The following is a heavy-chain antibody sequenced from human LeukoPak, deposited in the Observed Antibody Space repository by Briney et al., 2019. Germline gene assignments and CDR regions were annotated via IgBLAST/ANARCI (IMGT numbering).Heavy chain of an antibody. CDR2: INHSGST. V-gene: IGHV4-34*01. CDR3: ARGKGITMIVVPPPNGAFDI. D-gene: IGHD3-22*01. CDR1: GGSFSGYY. Sequence: PSETLSLTCAVYGGSFSGYYWSWIRQPPGKGLEWIGEINHSGSTNYNPSLKSRVTISVDTSKNQFSLKLSSVTAADTAVYYCARGKGITMIVVPPPNGAFDIWGQGTMVTVSS. J-gene: IGHJ3*02.